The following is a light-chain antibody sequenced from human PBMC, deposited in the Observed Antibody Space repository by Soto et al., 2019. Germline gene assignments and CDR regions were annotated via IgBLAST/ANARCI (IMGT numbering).Light chain of an antibody. J-gene: IGKJ1*01. CDR2: LAS. Sequence: DIVLTQSPDSLAVSLGERATINCKSSQSVLYSANNKNYLAWYQQKPGQPPKLLIYLASTRESGVPDRFRGSGSGTEFTLTITSLQAEDVAVYSCQQYYSSPWTFGQATKVEIK. CDR3: QQYYSSPWT. CDR1: QSVLYSANNKNY. V-gene: IGKV4-1*01.